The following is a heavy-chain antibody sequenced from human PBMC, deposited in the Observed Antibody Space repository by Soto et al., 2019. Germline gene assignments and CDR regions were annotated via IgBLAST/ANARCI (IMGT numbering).Heavy chain of an antibody. CDR3: TRSPITMVRGVIWWFDP. D-gene: IGHD3-10*01. CDR2: IGTRASGGTT. CDR1: GCTFGDYG. J-gene: IGHJ5*02. V-gene: IGHV3-49*04. Sequence: LRLSCTASGCTFGDYGMNWVRQAPGKGLEWVGFIGTRASGGTTEYAASVKGRFTISRDDSKSIAYLQVNSLQTEDTALYYCTRSPITMVRGVIWWFDPWGQGTLVTVSS.